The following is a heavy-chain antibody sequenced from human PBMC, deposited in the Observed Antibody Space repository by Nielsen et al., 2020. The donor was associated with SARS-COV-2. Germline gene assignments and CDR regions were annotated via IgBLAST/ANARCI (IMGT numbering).Heavy chain of an antibody. J-gene: IGHJ4*02. CDR2: ISSSSSYT. CDR3: ATSLAYYIAAALDY. D-gene: IGHD6-13*01. CDR1: GFTFSDYY. Sequence: GGSLRLSCAASGFTFSDYYMSWIRQAPGKGLEWVSYISSSSSYTNYADSVKGRFTISRDNAKNSLYLQMNSLRAEDTAVYYCATSLAYYIAAALDYWGQGTLVTVSS. V-gene: IGHV3-11*03.